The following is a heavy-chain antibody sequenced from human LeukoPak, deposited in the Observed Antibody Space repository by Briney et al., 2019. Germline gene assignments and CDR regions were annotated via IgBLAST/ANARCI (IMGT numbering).Heavy chain of an antibody. D-gene: IGHD6-19*01. J-gene: IGHJ4*02. CDR3: AAFSDWYNHFDS. CDR1: GFPFSRYW. Sequence: GGSLRLSCAASGFPFSRYWMSWVRQAPGKGLEWVANIKQDGSEKNYVDSVKGRFTISRDNAKNSLYLQMNSLRAEDTAVYYCAAFSDWYNHFDSWGQGTLVTVSS. V-gene: IGHV3-7*01. CDR2: IKQDGSEK.